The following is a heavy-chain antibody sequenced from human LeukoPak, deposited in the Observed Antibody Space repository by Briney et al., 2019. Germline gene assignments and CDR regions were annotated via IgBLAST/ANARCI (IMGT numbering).Heavy chain of an antibody. J-gene: IGHJ6*02. CDR3: ARGWHYYGSGSYYRVGYYYGMDV. V-gene: IGHV1-8*01. CDR1: GYTFTSYD. Sequence: ASVKVSCKASGYTFTSYDINWVRQATGQGLEWMGWMNPNSGNTGYAQKFQGRVTMTRNTSISTAYMELSSLRSEDTAVYYCARGWHYYGSGSYYRVGYYYGMDVWGQGTTVTVSS. D-gene: IGHD3-10*01. CDR2: MNPNSGNT.